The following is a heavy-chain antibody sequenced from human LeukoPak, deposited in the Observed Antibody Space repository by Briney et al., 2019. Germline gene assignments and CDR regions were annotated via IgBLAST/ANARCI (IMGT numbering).Heavy chain of an antibody. D-gene: IGHD3-9*01. Sequence: GGSLRLSCAASGFTFSDYYMSWIRQAPGKGLEWVSYISSSGSTIYYADSVKGRFTISRDNAKNSLYLQMNSLRAEDTAVYYCARVIPDILTTTYYFDYWGQGTLVTVSS. CDR1: GFTFSDYY. CDR3: ARVIPDILTTTYYFDY. CDR2: ISSSGSTI. J-gene: IGHJ4*02. V-gene: IGHV3-11*04.